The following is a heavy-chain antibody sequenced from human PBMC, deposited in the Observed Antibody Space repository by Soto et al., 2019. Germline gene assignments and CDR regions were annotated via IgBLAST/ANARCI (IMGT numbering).Heavy chain of an antibody. V-gene: IGHV3-7*03. CDR3: SRENWFQDY. J-gene: IGHJ4*02. Sequence: QAGGSLRLSCAASGFTFTTYYMTWVRQAPGKGLEWVASIKNDGSEQYYVDSVKGRFTISRDNAKNSLYLQMNSLRAGDTALYYCSRENWFQDYWGQGTLVTVSS. CDR2: IKNDGSEQ. CDR1: GFTFTTYY. D-gene: IGHD3-10*01.